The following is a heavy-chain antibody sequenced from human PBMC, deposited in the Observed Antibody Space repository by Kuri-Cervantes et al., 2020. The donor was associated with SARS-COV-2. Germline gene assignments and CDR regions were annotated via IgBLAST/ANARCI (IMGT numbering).Heavy chain of an antibody. V-gene: IGHV3-9*01. CDR2: ISWNSGSI. CDR1: GFTFDDYA. J-gene: IGHJ4*02. D-gene: IGHD4-17*01. CDR3: AKLTTWKVGD. Sequence: SLKISCAASGFTFDDYAMHWVRQAPGKGLEWVSGISWNSGSIGYADSVKGRFTVSRDNAKNSLSLQMNSLGTEDTAVYFCAKLTTWKVGDWGQGTRVT.